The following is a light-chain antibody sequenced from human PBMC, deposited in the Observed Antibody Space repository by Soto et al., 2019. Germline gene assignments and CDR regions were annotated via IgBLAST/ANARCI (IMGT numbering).Light chain of an antibody. Sequence: DIVVTQTPLSSPVTLGQPAAISCRSSQSLVHSDGNTYLSWLQQRPGQAPRLLIYKVSKRDSGVPDRFSGSGSGTDFTLKISRVEAEDVGVYYCMQGTHWPPFTFGPGTKVDI. CDR2: KVS. CDR3: MQGTHWPPFT. CDR1: QSLVHSDGNTY. J-gene: IGKJ3*01. V-gene: IGKV2-30*02.